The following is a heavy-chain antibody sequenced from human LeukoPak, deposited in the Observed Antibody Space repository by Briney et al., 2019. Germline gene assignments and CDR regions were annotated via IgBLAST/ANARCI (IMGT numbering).Heavy chain of an antibody. CDR2: ISGGGDNT. V-gene: IGHV3-23*01. J-gene: IGHJ5*02. CDR1: GFTFSSYA. Sequence: GGSLRLSCAASGFTFSSYAMSWVRQAPGKGLEWVSTISGGGDNTYYTDSVKGRFTISRDNSKNTLYLQMNSLRTEDTALYYCARDTRLGYCRSTSCYASWYDPWGQGTLVTVSS. D-gene: IGHD2-2*01. CDR3: ARDTRLGYCRSTSCYASWYDP.